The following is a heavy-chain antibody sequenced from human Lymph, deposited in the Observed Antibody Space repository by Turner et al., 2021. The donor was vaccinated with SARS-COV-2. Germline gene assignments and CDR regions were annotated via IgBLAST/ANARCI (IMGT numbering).Heavy chain of an antibody. J-gene: IGHJ4*02. D-gene: IGHD1-26*01. CDR3: ARMGSSSWYFDY. Sequence: EVRLVESGGGLVQPGGSLRLSCAASGFTLSYYWMRWVRQGPGKGLEWVANIKQDGSEKYYVDSVKGRFTISRDNAKNSLFLQMNSLRAEDTAVYYCARMGSSSWYFDYWGQGTLVTVSS. CDR2: IKQDGSEK. CDR1: GFTLSYYW. V-gene: IGHV3-7*01.